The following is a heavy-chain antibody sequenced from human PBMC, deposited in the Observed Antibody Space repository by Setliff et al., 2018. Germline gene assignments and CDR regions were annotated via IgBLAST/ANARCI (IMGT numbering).Heavy chain of an antibody. D-gene: IGHD3-22*01. CDR2: IKQDGSTK. CDR3: VRDDADNYDAFDN. Sequence: GASVKVSCKASGFSFSRHWMSWVRQAPGKGLEWVADIKQDGSTKYYLDSVKGRFTISRDNAKRSLYLQMNGLRADDTGVYYCVRDDADNYDAFDNWGQGTLVTVSS. J-gene: IGHJ3*02. V-gene: IGHV3-7*01. CDR1: GFSFSRHW.